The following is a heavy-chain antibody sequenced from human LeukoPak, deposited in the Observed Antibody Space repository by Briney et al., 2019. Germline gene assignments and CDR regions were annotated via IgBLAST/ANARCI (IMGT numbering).Heavy chain of an antibody. CDR2: IYQSGST. CDR1: GGSISSGGYY. V-gene: IGHV4-30-2*01. CDR3: ARPPFDYGDYVFLLRAEYFQH. Sequence: PSQTLSLTCTVSGGSISSGGYYWSWIRQPPVKGLEWIGAIYQSGSTYYNPSLKSRVTISVDRSKNQFSLKLNSVTAADTAVYYCARPPFDYGDYVFLLRAEYFQHWGQGTLVTVSS. J-gene: IGHJ1*01. D-gene: IGHD4-17*01.